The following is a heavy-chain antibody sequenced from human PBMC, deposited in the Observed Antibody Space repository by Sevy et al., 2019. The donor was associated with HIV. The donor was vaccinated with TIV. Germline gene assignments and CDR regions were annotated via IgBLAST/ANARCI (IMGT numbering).Heavy chain of an antibody. D-gene: IGHD3-10*01. CDR1: GYTFRHYW. CDR3: ARDAGIYGPPWWLDP. Sequence: ASLKVSCQASGYTFRHYWIHWMRQAPGQGPEWMGWINPNNGDTLYAQTFQGRVTMTRDISISAAYMELNWLSSDDTAVYYCARDAGIYGPPWWLDPWGQGTLVTVSS. CDR2: INPNNGDT. J-gene: IGHJ5*02. V-gene: IGHV1-2*02.